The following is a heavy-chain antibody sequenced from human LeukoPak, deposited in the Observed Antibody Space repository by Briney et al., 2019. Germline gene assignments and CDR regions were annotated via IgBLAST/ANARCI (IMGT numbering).Heavy chain of an antibody. D-gene: IGHD6-13*01. Sequence: GSLRLSCAASGFTVSRSYMTWVRQAPGKGLEWVSVIYSGGTTYYADSVKGRFTISRDNSKNTLYLQTNSPRAEDTAVYYCARVVSGIEAAATFDYWGRGTLVTVSS. CDR1: GFTVSRSY. V-gene: IGHV3-53*01. CDR3: ARVVSGIEAAATFDY. J-gene: IGHJ4*02. CDR2: IYSGGTT.